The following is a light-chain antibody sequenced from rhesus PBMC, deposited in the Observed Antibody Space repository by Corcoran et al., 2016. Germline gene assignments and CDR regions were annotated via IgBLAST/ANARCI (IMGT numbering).Light chain of an antibody. CDR3: QQHENSPYS. Sequence: DIQMTQSPSSLSASIGDRVTITCRASQGINNYLAWYQQKPGKAPNLLIYRASNLQTGVPTRFRGGGSGTDFTLTISSLQSEDIATYYCQQHENSPYSFGQGTKVEIK. J-gene: IGKJ2*01. CDR2: RAS. CDR1: QGINNY. V-gene: IGKV1-69*01.